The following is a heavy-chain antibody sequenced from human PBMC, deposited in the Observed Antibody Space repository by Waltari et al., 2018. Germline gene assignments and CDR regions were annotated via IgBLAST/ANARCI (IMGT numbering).Heavy chain of an antibody. J-gene: IGHJ4*02. CDR1: GDSVSNNYW. CDR2: IHGVGKT. CDR3: ARDRGRGIYLDS. V-gene: IGHV4-4*02. Sequence: QLQLQESGPGLVKPSGTLSVTCAASGDSVSNNYWWSWVRQSPVKGLEWIGQIHGVGKTNYNPSFASRVSVSLDTSTDQFSLKMTSATAADTAIYFCARDRGRGIYLDSWGQGTLVTVSP. D-gene: IGHD3-10*01.